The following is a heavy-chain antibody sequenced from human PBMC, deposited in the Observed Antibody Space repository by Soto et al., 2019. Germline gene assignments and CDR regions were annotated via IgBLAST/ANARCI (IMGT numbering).Heavy chain of an antibody. CDR1: GFTFGDYA. CDR3: TKYTYTSRYAYYGMDV. V-gene: IGHV3-49*03. D-gene: IGHD6-13*01. J-gene: IGHJ6*02. CDR2: IRSKAYGGTT. Sequence: GGALRLSCTTSGFTFGDYAMSWSRQAPGKGLEWVGVIRSKAYGGTTDYAASVKGRFTISRDDSKSIAYLQMNSLKSEDTGVYYCTKYTYTSRYAYYGMDVWGHGTTVTVSS.